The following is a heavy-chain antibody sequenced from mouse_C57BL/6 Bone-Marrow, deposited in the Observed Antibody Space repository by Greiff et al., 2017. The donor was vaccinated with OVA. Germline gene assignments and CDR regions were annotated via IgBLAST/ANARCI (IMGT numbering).Heavy chain of an antibody. V-gene: IGHV5-6*01. J-gene: IGHJ2*01. CDR3: ARHRLLWPYFDY. CDR1: GFTFSSYG. D-gene: IGHD2-1*01. Sequence: EVKLVESGGDLVKPGGSLKLSCAASGFTFSSYGMSWVRQTPDKRLEWVATISSGGSYTYYPDSVKGRFTISRDNAKNTLYLQMSSLKSEDTAMYYCARHRLLWPYFDYWGQGTTLTVSS. CDR2: ISSGGSYT.